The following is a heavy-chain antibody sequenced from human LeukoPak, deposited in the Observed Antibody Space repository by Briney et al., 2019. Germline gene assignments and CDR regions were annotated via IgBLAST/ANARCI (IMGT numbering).Heavy chain of an antibody. V-gene: IGHV3-48*03. Sequence: PGGPLRLSCAASGFIPSSYEMNWVRLAPEKGLELISYISRTGNSIYYADSVKGRFTISRDSAKNSLYLQMNSLRAEDTAVYYCARGPYSSNWYVDYWGQGTLVTVDS. D-gene: IGHD6-13*01. CDR2: ISRTGNSI. J-gene: IGHJ4*02. CDR3: ARGPYSSNWYVDY. CDR1: GFIPSSYE.